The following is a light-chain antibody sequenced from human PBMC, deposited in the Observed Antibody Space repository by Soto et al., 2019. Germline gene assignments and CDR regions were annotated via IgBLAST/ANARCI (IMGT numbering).Light chain of an antibody. CDR3: QQYIDWPPGT. Sequence: EIVMTQSPATLSVSPGERVTLSCRASESVSGHLAWYQQKPGQAPGLIISGASTRATGIPARFSGRGSGTDFTLTISSLQSEDFAVYYCQQYIDWPPGTFGQGTAVEIK. CDR2: GAS. V-gene: IGKV3-15*01. J-gene: IGKJ1*01. CDR1: ESVSGH.